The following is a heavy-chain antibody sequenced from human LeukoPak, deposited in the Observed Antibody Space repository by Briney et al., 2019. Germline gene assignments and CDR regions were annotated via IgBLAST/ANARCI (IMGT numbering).Heavy chain of an antibody. CDR2: INQDGSEK. Sequence: GGSLRLSCAASGFTFSSYWMSWVRQAPGKGLEWVANINQDGSEKYYVDSVKGRFTISRDNAKNSLYLQMNSLRAEDTAVYYCASFSNVGLGSGEYRYGIDVWGQGTTVTVPS. J-gene: IGHJ6*02. D-gene: IGHD3-16*01. V-gene: IGHV3-7*01. CDR1: GFTFSSYW. CDR3: ASFSNVGLGSGEYRYGIDV.